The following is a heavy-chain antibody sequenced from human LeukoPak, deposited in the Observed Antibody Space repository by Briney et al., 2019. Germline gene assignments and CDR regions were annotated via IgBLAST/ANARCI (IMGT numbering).Heavy chain of an antibody. CDR3: ASQNCGGDCYLDY. J-gene: IGHJ4*02. CDR1: GGPISSSTYY. CDR2: VYFGGST. V-gene: IGHV4-39*02. Sequence: SETLSLTCTVSGGPISSSTYYWGWIRQPPGKGLEWIGSVYFGGSTYYSPSLKSRVTISLDTSKNHFFLRLDSVTAADTAVYYCASQNCGGDCYLDYWGQGILVTVSP. D-gene: IGHD2-21*02.